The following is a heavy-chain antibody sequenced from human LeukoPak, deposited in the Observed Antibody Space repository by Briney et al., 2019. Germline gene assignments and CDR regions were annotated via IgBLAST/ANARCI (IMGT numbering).Heavy chain of an antibody. CDR2: IYISGST. V-gene: IGHV4-4*07. CDR3: ARVVAARPGDYYYYYYMDV. D-gene: IGHD6-6*01. J-gene: IGHJ6*03. CDR1: GGSISSYY. Sequence: SETLSLTCTVSGGSISSYYWSWIRQPAGKGLEWISRIYISGSTNYNPSLKSRVTMSVDTSKNQFSLKLSSVTAADTAVYYCARVVAARPGDYYYYYYMDVWGKGTTVTVSS.